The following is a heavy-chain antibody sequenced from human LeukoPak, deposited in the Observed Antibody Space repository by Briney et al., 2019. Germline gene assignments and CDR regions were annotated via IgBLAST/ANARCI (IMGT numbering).Heavy chain of an antibody. J-gene: IGHJ4*02. CDR1: GGSISSGGYS. CDR2: IYHSGST. D-gene: IGHD3-22*01. Sequence: SETLSLTGAVSGGSISSGGYSWSWIRQPPGKGLEWIGYIYHSGSTYYNPSLKSRVTISVDRSKNQFSLKLSSVTAADTAVYYCAGTRGYYYDSSGYIDYWGQGTLVTVSS. CDR3: AGTRGYYYDSSGYIDY. V-gene: IGHV4-30-2*01.